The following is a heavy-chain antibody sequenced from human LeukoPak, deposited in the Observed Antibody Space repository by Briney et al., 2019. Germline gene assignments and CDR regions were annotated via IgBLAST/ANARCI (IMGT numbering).Heavy chain of an antibody. Sequence: SETLSLTCAVSGGSISSSNWWSWVRQPPGKGLEWIGEIYHSGGTNYNPSLKSRVTISVDTSKNQFSLKLSSVTAADTAVYYCARQGYSSSSIDYFDYWGQGTLVTVSS. CDR3: ARQGYSSSSIDYFDY. CDR1: GGSISSSNW. D-gene: IGHD6-13*01. CDR2: IYHSGGT. V-gene: IGHV4-4*02. J-gene: IGHJ4*02.